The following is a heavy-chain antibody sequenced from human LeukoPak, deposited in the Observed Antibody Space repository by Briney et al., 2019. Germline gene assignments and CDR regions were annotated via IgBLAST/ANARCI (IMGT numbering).Heavy chain of an antibody. CDR2: IYYRGST. J-gene: IGHJ6*02. Sequence: SETLSLTCTVSGGSISSYYWSWIRQPPGKGLEWIRFIYYRGSTNYNHSLKSRVTISVDTSKNQFSLKLSTVTAADTAVYYCARLRFLNYYYCGMDVWGQGTTVTVSS. CDR1: GGSISSYY. CDR3: ARLRFLNYYYCGMDV. D-gene: IGHD3-3*01. V-gene: IGHV4-59*08.